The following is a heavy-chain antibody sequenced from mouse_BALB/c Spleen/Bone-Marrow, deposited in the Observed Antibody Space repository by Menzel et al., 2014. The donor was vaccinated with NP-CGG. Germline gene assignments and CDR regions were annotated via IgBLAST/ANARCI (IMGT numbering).Heavy chain of an antibody. V-gene: IGHV4-1*02. CDR3: ARVTFPYFDY. CDR2: INPDSSTI. J-gene: IGHJ2*01. Sequence: EVKLMESGCGLVQPGGSLKLSCAASRFDFSRYWMSWARQAPGKGLEWIGEINPDSSTINYPPSLKDKFIISRDNAKNTLYLQMSKVRSEDTALYYCARVTFPYFDYWGQGTTLTVSS. CDR1: RFDFSRYW. D-gene: IGHD2-13*01.